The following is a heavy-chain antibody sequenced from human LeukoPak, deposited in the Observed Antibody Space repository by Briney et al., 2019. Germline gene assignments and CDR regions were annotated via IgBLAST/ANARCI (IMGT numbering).Heavy chain of an antibody. J-gene: IGHJ4*02. CDR3: AREASYGDSSGPYSDY. CDR2: INPSGGST. Sequence: ASVKVSCKASGYTFTSYYMHWVRQAPGQGLEWMGIINPSGGSTSYAQKFQGRVTMTRDTSTSTVYMELSSLRSEDTAVYYCAREASYGDSSGPYSDYWGQGTLVTVSS. V-gene: IGHV1-46*01. D-gene: IGHD3-22*01. CDR1: GYTFTSYY.